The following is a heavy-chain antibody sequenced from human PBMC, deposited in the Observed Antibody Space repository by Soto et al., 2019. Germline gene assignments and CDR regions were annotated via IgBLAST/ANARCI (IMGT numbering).Heavy chain of an antibody. CDR1: GFTFDDYA. CDR2: ISWNSGSI. J-gene: IGHJ3*02. Sequence: VQLVESGGGLVQPGRSLRLSCAASGFTFDDYAMHWVRQAPGKGLEWVSGISWNSGSIGYADSVKGRFTISRDNAKNSLYLQMNSLRAEDTALYYCAKMRGITGTTDAFDIWGQGTMVTVSS. V-gene: IGHV3-9*01. D-gene: IGHD1-20*01. CDR3: AKMRGITGTTDAFDI.